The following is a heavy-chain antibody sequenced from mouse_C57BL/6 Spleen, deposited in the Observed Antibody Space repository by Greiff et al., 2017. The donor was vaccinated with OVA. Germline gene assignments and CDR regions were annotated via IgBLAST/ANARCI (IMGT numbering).Heavy chain of an antibody. CDR1: GYTFTSYW. V-gene: IGHV1-72*01. J-gene: IGHJ3*01. Sequence: QVQLKQPGAELVKPGASVKLSCKASGYTFTSYWMHWVKQRPGRGLEWIGRIDPNSGGTKYNEKFKSKATLTVDKPSSTAYMQLSSLTSEDSAVEYCARGYGYDGAWFAYWGQGTLVTVSA. CDR3: ARGYGYDGAWFAY. D-gene: IGHD2-2*01. CDR2: IDPNSGGT.